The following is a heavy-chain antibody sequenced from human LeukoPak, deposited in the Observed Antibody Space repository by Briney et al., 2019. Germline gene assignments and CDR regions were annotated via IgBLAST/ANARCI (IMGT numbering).Heavy chain of an antibody. CDR1: GGSITSSSHY. Sequence: PSETLSLTCTVSGGSITSSSHYWGWIRQPPGKGLEWIGSIYYSGSTYYNLSLKSRVTISVDTSKNQFSLKLSSVTAADTAVYYCARDFRTRMVTRFDYWGQGTLVTVSS. J-gene: IGHJ4*02. CDR3: ARDFRTRMVTRFDY. D-gene: IGHD5-18*01. CDR2: IYYSGST. V-gene: IGHV4-39*07.